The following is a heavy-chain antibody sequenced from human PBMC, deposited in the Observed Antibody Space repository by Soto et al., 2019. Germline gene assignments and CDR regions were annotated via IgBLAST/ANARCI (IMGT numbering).Heavy chain of an antibody. CDR2: IIPIFGTA. V-gene: IGHV1-69*01. Sequence: QVQLVQSGAEVKKPGSSVKVSCKASGGTFSSYAISWVRQAPGQGLEWMGGIIPIFGTANYAQKFQGRVTITADESTSTAYMELSSLRSEDTAVYYCAREREMLATFPDAFDIWGQGTMVTVSS. J-gene: IGHJ3*02. CDR1: GGTFSSYA. CDR3: AREREMLATFPDAFDI. D-gene: IGHD5-12*01.